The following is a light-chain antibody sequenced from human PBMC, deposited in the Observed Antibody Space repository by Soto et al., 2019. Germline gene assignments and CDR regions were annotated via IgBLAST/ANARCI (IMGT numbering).Light chain of an antibody. CDR3: QQYNSYSLF. CDR1: QSISNW. CDR2: GAS. Sequence: DIQMTQSPSTLSASVGDRVTITCRASQSISNWLAWYQQKPGKAPKLLIYGASSSESGVPSRFSGSGSGTEFTITISSLQPDDFATYYCQQYNSYSLFFGQGIKLEIK. J-gene: IGKJ2*01. V-gene: IGKV1-5*01.